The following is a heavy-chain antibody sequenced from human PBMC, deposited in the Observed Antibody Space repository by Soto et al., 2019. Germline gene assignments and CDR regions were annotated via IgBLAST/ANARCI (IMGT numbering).Heavy chain of an antibody. Sequence: PGGSLRLSCSASGFTFRSYAMSWVRQAPGKGLEWVAVISHDGSNEYYADSVKGRFTISRDNSKNTLCLQMNSLRVEDTAVYYCARPYYYDNSGNLYPFDYWGQGTLVTVSS. CDR3: ARPYYYDNSGNLYPFDY. J-gene: IGHJ4*02. CDR2: ISHDGSNE. D-gene: IGHD3-22*01. CDR1: GFTFRSYA. V-gene: IGHV3-30-3*01.